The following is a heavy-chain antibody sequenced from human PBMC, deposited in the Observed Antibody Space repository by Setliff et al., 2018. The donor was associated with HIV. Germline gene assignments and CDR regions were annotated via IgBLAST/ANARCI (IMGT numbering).Heavy chain of an antibody. J-gene: IGHJ4*02. CDR2: MNPNSGNR. V-gene: IGHV1-8*03. CDR1: GYTFTSYD. D-gene: IGHD3-22*01. CDR3: ARGRGRYYDSRSYLDY. Sequence: GASVKVSCKTSGYTFTSYDINWVRQATGQGLEWMGWMNPNSGNRGYAQKFQGRVTISRNTSISTAYMELSGLRSEDTAVYYCARGRGRYYDSRSYLDYWGQGTLGHRLL.